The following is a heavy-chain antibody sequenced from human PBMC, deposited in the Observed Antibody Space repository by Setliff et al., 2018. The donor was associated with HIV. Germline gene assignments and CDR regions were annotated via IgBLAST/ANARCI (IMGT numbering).Heavy chain of an antibody. J-gene: IGHJ4*02. Sequence: SETLSLTCAVYGGSFSGYSWTWIRQPPGKGLEWIGDINHSGSTNYNPSLKSRVTISIDTSKNQFSLKLNSVTAADTAVYYCARGFDYAQRPPLYYFDYWGQGTLVTVSS. CDR3: ARGFDYAQRPPLYYFDY. V-gene: IGHV4-34*01. CDR2: INHSGST. CDR1: GGSFSGYS. D-gene: IGHD2-2*01.